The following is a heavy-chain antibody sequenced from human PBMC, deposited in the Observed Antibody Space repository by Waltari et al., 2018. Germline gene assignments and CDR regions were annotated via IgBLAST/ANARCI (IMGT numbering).Heavy chain of an antibody. V-gene: IGHV3-7*01. J-gene: IGHJ4*02. CDR2: IKQDGSAK. CDR1: GFNLRTYW. D-gene: IGHD6-19*01. Sequence: EVQLVESGGGLVQPGGSLRLSCSASGFNLRTYWMTWVRQAPGRGLEWVANIKQDGSAKYYVDSVRGRSTISRDNANNSLFLQINSLRDDDTAVYYCVTDVSGWYVNWGQGTSVTVSS. CDR3: VTDVSGWYVN.